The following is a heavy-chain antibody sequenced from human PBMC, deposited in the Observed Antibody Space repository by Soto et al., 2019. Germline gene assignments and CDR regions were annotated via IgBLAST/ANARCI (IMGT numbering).Heavy chain of an antibody. Sequence: EVQLVESGGGFVQPGGSLRLSCAASGFIVTSYEMNWVRQAPGKGLEWVSYIDTSGSVIYYADSVKGRFTIFRDNAQNSLHLQMNRLRAEDTALYYCTRAPRGYNNGYYGMDVWGQGTTVTVSS. CDR2: IDTSGSVI. CDR1: GFIVTSYE. V-gene: IGHV3-48*03. J-gene: IGHJ6*02. CDR3: TRAPRGYNNGYYGMDV. D-gene: IGHD5-18*01.